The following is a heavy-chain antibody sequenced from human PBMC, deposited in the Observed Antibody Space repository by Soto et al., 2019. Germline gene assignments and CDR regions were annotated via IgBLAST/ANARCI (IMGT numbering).Heavy chain of an antibody. V-gene: IGHV3-21*01. CDR1: GFTFSSYS. CDR3: AALGYCSSTSCPAFDI. D-gene: IGHD2-2*01. Sequence: GGSLRLSCAASGFTFSSYSMNWVRQAPGKGLEWVSSISSSSSYIYYADSVKGRFTISRDNAKNSLYLQMNSLRAEDTAVYYCAALGYCSSTSCPAFDIWGQGTMVTVSS. CDR2: ISSSSSYI. J-gene: IGHJ3*02.